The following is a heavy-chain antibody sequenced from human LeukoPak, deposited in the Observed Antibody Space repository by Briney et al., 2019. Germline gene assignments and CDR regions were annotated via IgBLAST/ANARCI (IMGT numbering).Heavy chain of an antibody. CDR2: IIPIFGTA. J-gene: IGHJ3*02. V-gene: IGHV1-69*05. Sequence: ASVKVSCKASGGTFSSYAISWVRQAPGQGLEWMGGIIPIFGTAKYAQKSQGRVTITTDESTSTAYMELSSLRSEDTAVYYCARDYYDSSEGGGAFDIWGQGTMVTVSS. CDR1: GGTFSSYA. CDR3: ARDYYDSSEGGGAFDI. D-gene: IGHD3-22*01.